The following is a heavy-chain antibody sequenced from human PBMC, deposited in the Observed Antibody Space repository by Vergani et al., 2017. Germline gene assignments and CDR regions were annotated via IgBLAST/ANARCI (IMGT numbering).Heavy chain of an antibody. Sequence: EVQLVESGGVVVQPGGSLRLSCAASGFTFDDYAMHWVRQAPGKGLEWVSLISWDGGSTYYADSVKSRFTISRDNSKNSLYLQMNSLRAEDTALYYCAKDRKLRYFDWLSLPGMYFDYWSQGTLVTVSS. D-gene: IGHD3-9*01. J-gene: IGHJ4*02. CDR1: GFTFDDYA. CDR3: AKDRKLRYFDWLSLPGMYFDY. V-gene: IGHV3-43D*04. CDR2: ISWDGGST.